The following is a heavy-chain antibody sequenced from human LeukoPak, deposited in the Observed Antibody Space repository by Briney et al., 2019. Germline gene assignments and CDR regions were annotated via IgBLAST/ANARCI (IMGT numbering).Heavy chain of an antibody. D-gene: IGHD4-4*01. J-gene: IGHJ6*02. CDR3: ARHTVTTRSKFYYYYGMDV. V-gene: IGHV4-34*01. Sequence: PSETLSLTCAVYGGSFSGYYWSWIRQPPGKGLEWIGEINHSGSTNYNPSLKSRVTISVDTSKNQFSLKLSSVTAADTAVYYCARHTVTTRSKFYYYYGMDVWGQGTTVTVSS. CDR2: INHSGST. CDR1: GGSFSGYY.